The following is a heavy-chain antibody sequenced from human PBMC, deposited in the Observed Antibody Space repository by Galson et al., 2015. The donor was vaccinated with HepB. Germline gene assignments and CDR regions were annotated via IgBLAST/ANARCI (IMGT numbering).Heavy chain of an antibody. CDR3: ARPAGTRRGDDWFDS. Sequence: SLRLSCAASGYTFRTYAMHWVRQAPGKGLEWVAIIAFDGSDKYYADSVKGRFTISRDNFDNTVYLQMNSLRPADTAVYYCARPAGTRRGDDWFDSWGQGTLVTVSS. D-gene: IGHD2-2*01. CDR2: IAFDGSDK. CDR1: GYTFRTYA. V-gene: IGHV3-30*04. J-gene: IGHJ5*01.